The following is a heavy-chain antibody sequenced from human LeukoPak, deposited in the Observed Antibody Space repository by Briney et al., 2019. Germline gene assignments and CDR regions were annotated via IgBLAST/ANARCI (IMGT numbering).Heavy chain of an antibody. J-gene: IGHJ3*02. D-gene: IGHD2-21*02. V-gene: IGHV4-39*01. CDR3: ARRSYCGGDCYGSDAFDI. Sequence: SETLSLTCTVSGGSISSSIYFWGWIRQPPGKGLEWIGSIHYSGSTYHDPSLKSRVTVSLDTSKNQFSLKLSSVTATDTAVYYCARRSYCGGDCYGSDAFDIWGQGTMVTVSS. CDR2: IHYSGST. CDR1: GGSISSSIYF.